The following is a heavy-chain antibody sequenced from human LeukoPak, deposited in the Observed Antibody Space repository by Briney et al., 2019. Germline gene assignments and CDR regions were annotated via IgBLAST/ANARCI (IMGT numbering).Heavy chain of an antibody. CDR3: ARDVYSSGYYGQN. CDR1: GFTFSSYW. V-gene: IGHV3-7*01. CDR2: IKGDGSEE. Sequence: GGSLRLSCAASGFTFSSYWMYWVRQAPGKGLEWVANIKGDGSEEYYVESVKGRFSVSRDNAKNSLYLQMNSLRAEDTAVYYCARDVYSSGYYGQNWGQGILVTVSS. J-gene: IGHJ4*02. D-gene: IGHD3-22*01.